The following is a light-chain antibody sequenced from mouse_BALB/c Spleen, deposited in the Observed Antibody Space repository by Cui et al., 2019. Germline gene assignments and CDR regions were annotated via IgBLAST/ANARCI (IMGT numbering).Light chain of an antibody. V-gene: IGKV4-55*01. J-gene: IGKJ4*01. CDR2: DTS. CDR1: SSVSY. Sequence: QIVLTQSPAIMSASPGEKVTMTCSASSSVSYMYWYQQKPGSSPRLLIYDTSNLASGVPVRFSGSGSGTSYSLTISRMEAEDAATYYCQQWSSYRRVFTFGSGTKLEIK. CDR3: QQWSSYRRVFT.